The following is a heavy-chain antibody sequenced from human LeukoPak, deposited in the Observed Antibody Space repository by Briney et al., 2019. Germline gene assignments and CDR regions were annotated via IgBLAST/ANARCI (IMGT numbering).Heavy chain of an antibody. Sequence: SETLSLTCTVSGGSISNYYWSWIRQPPGKGLEWIGYIYYSGSTDYNPSLKSRVTISVDTSKNQFSLRLSSVTAADTAVYYCASGISWVFDYWGQGTLVTVSS. CDR3: ASGISWVFDY. J-gene: IGHJ4*02. D-gene: IGHD2/OR15-2a*01. V-gene: IGHV4-59*01. CDR1: GGSISNYY. CDR2: IYYSGST.